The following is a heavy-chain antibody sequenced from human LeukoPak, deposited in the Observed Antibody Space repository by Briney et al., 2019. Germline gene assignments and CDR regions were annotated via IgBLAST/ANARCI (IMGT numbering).Heavy chain of an antibody. D-gene: IGHD3-16*02. Sequence: ASVKVSCKASGYTFTSYDINWVRQATGQGLEWMGWINPNSGGTNYAQKFQGRVTMTRDTSISTAYMELSRLRSDDTAVYYCARSDYVWGSYRLYYFDYWGQGTLVTVSS. J-gene: IGHJ4*02. CDR1: GYTFTSYD. CDR2: INPNSGGT. V-gene: IGHV1-2*02. CDR3: ARSDYVWGSYRLYYFDY.